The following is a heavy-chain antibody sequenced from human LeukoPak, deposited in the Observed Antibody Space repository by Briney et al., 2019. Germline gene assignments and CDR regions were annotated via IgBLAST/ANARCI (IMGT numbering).Heavy chain of an antibody. CDR2: IRYDGSNK. CDR1: GFTFSSYG. J-gene: IGHJ4*02. Sequence: GGSLRLSCAASGFTFSSYGMHWVRQAPGKGLEWVAFIRYDGSNKYYADSVKGRFTISRDNSKNTLYLQMNSLKTEDTAVYYCTRPPPAHQTMAPEDYWGQGTLVTVSS. D-gene: IGHD3-10*01. V-gene: IGHV3-30*02. CDR3: TRPPPAHQTMAPEDY.